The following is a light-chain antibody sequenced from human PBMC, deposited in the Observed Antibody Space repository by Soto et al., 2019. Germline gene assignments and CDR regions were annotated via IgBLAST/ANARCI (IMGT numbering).Light chain of an antibody. CDR2: ETY. Sequence: QSVLTQPPSASGSPGQSVTISCTGTSSDVGGYNYVSWYQQHPGKAPKLMIYETYNRPSGVPDRFSGSQSGNTASLTVSGLQAEDEADYYCCSYAGSNNYYLFGTGTKVTVL. V-gene: IGLV2-8*01. CDR1: SSDVGGYNY. J-gene: IGLJ1*01. CDR3: CSYAGSNNYYL.